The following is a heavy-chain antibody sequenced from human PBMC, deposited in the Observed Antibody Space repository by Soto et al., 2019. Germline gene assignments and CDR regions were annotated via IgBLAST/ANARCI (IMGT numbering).Heavy chain of an antibody. CDR2: IIPILGIA. D-gene: IGHD3-10*01. V-gene: IGHV1-69*04. CDR3: ASLMSSGYYYGMDV. Sequence: SVKVSCKASGYTFTSYGISWVRQAPGQGLEWMGRIIPILGIANYAQKFQGRVTITADKSTSTAYMELSSLRSEDTAVYYCASLMSSGYYYGMDVWGQGTTVTVSS. CDR1: GYTFTSYG. J-gene: IGHJ6*02.